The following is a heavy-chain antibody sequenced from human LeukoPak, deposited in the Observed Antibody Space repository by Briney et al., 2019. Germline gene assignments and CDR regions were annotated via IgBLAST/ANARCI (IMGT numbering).Heavy chain of an antibody. Sequence: GGSLRLSCAASGFSFSNFWMHWVRQAPGMGLVCVSQINPDGTAALYADSVKGRFTISRDNAKNTLYLQMNTLRADDTAVYYCAKGSNFAFDNWGQGILVTVSS. J-gene: IGHJ4*02. D-gene: IGHD1-1*01. CDR2: INPDGTAA. V-gene: IGHV3-74*01. CDR3: AKGSNFAFDN. CDR1: GFSFSNFW.